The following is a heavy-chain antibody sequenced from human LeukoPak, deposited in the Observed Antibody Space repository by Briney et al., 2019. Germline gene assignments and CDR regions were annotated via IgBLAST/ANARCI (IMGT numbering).Heavy chain of an antibody. CDR1: GYTSTSYG. CDR2: ISAYNGNT. D-gene: IGHD3-22*01. Sequence: ASVKVSCKASGYTSTSYGISWVRQAPGQGLEWMGWISAYNGNTNYAQKLQGRVTMTTDTSTSTAYMELRSLRSDDTAVYYCARASYYYDSSGYYVDYWGQGTLVTVSS. J-gene: IGHJ4*02. V-gene: IGHV1-18*01. CDR3: ARASYYYDSSGYYVDY.